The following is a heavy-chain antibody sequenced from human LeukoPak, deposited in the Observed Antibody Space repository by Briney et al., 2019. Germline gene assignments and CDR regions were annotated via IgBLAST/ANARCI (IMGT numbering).Heavy chain of an antibody. J-gene: IGHJ3*02. CDR2: INHSGST. CDR3: ARVVQGFDDFEI. Sequence: PSETLSLTCTVSGGSISDYYWSWIRQPPGKGLEWIGEINHSGSTNYNPSLKNRVTISVDTSKNQFSLKLSSVTAADTAVYYCARVVQGFDDFEIWGQGTMVTVSS. CDR1: GGSISDYY. D-gene: IGHD2-2*01. V-gene: IGHV4-34*01.